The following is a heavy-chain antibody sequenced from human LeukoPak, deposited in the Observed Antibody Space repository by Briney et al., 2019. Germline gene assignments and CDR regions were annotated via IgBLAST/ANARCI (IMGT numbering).Heavy chain of an antibody. CDR2: ISSSSTI. V-gene: IGHV3-69-1*01. CDR3: ARDRPRVVVVAATPLLGYFDY. D-gene: IGHD2-15*01. Sequence: GGSLRLSCAASGFPFSDYYMNGGRQAPGKGLEWGSSISSSSTIYYADSVKGRFTISRDNAKHSLYLQMNSLRAEDTAVYYCARDRPRVVVVAATPLLGYFDYWGQGTLVTVSS. CDR1: GFPFSDYY. J-gene: IGHJ4*02.